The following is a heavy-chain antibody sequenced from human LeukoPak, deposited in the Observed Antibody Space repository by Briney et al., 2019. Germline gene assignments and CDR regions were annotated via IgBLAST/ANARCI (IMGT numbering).Heavy chain of an antibody. V-gene: IGHV3-53*01. J-gene: IGHJ4*02. Sequence: PGGSLRLSCAASGFTVSSNYMSWVRQAPGKGLKWVSVIYSGGSTYYADSVKGRFTISRDNSKNTVYLQMKSLRAEDTAVYYCARDLIGGKFDYWGQGTLVTVSS. D-gene: IGHD4-23*01. CDR2: IYSGGST. CDR3: ARDLIGGKFDY. CDR1: GFTVSSNY.